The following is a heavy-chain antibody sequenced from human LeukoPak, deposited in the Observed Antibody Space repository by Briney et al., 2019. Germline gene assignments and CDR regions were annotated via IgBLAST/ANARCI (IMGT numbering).Heavy chain of an antibody. D-gene: IGHD4-11*01. V-gene: IGHV4-31*02. CDR2: FHPSGTT. CDR1: GDFVINDNSI. J-gene: IGHJ1*01. Sequence: PSQTLSLICSVSGDFVINDNSIWSWIRQHPEKGLEWIGHFHPSGTTYYNPSLKSRLTMSIDTSKNHFSLEMTSMTAADTAVYYCTRGAVDYKTGSWGQGTLVTVSS. CDR3: TRGAVDYKTGS.